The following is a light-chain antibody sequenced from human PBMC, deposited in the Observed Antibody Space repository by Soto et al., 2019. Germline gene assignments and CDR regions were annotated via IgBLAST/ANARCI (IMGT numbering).Light chain of an antibody. Sequence: DIQMTQSPSTLSASVGDRVTITCRASQDISRWLAWYQQKPGKPPKLLIYDASGLDSGVPSRFSGSGFGTEFTLTITGLQPEDFSTFYCEQYESFPWTFGQGTNVDFK. CDR3: EQYESFPWT. CDR1: QDISRW. V-gene: IGKV1-5*01. CDR2: DAS. J-gene: IGKJ1*01.